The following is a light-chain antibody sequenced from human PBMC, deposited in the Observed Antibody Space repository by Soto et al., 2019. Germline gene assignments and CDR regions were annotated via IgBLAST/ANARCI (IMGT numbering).Light chain of an antibody. CDR2: STN. J-gene: IGLJ2*01. Sequence: QAVVTQEPSFSVSPGGTVTLTCGLTSGSVSTTYYPSWYQQTPGQAPSTLIYSTNIRSSGVPDRFSGSILGNKAALTITGAQADDESDYHVMLYMGGGLVVFGGGTKLTVL. CDR3: MLYMGGGLVV. CDR1: SGSVSTTYY. V-gene: IGLV8-61*01.